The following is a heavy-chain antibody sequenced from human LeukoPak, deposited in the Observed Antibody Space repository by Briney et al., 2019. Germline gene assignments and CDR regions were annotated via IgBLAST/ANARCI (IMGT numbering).Heavy chain of an antibody. CDR1: GFTFSSYA. D-gene: IGHD5-18*01. J-gene: IGHJ4*02. CDR2: ISGSGGDT. V-gene: IGHV3-23*01. CDR3: ARDSGYSYGYSFDY. Sequence: GGSLRLSCAASGFTFSSYAMSWVRQAPGKGLEWVSAISGSGGDTYYADSVKGRFTISRDNSKNTLYLQTNSLRAEDTAVYYCARDSGYSYGYSFDYWGQGTLVTVSS.